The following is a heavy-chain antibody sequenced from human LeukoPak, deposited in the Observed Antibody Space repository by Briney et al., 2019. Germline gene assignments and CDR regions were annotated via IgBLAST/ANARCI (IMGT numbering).Heavy chain of an antibody. CDR2: ISYDGSNK. CDR3: ARDPLLPGYCTNGVCFDAFDI. Sequence: GGSLRLSCAASGFTFSSYGMHWVRQAPGKGLEWVAVISYDGSNKYYADSVKGRFTISRDNSKNTLYLQMNSLRAEDTAVYYCARDPLLPGYCTNGVCFDAFDIWGQGTMVTVSS. J-gene: IGHJ3*02. CDR1: GFTFSSYG. D-gene: IGHD2-8*01. V-gene: IGHV3-30*03.